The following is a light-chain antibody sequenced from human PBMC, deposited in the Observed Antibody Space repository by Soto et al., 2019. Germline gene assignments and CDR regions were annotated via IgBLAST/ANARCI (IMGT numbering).Light chain of an antibody. V-gene: IGLV1-47*01. CDR1: SSNIGSNY. CDR2: RNN. CDR3: AAWDDSLSGVV. Sequence: QSVLTQPPSASGTPGQRVTISCSGSSSNIGSNYVYWYQQLPGTAPKLLIYRNNQRPSGVPDRFSGSKSGTSDSLAISGLRSEDEADYDCAAWDDSLSGVVFGGGTKLTVL. J-gene: IGLJ2*01.